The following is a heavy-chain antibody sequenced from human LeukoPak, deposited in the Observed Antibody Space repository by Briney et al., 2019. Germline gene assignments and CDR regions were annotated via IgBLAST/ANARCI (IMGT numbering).Heavy chain of an antibody. CDR3: ARADPNHIVVVAAAMGFDY. Sequence: PSETLSLTCAVYGGSFSGYYWSWIRQPPGKGLEWIGEINHSGSTNYNPSLKSRVTISVDTSKNQFSLKLSSVTAADTAVYYCARADPNHIVVVAAAMGFDYWGQGTLVTVSS. D-gene: IGHD2-15*01. CDR1: GGSFSGYY. CDR2: INHSGST. V-gene: IGHV4-34*01. J-gene: IGHJ4*02.